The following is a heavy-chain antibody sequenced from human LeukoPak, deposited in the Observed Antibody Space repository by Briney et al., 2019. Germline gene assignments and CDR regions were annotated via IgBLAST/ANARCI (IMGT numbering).Heavy chain of an antibody. CDR3: AMTAAGRAWDDWFDP. V-gene: IGHV3-11*06. CDR2: ISSSSSYT. D-gene: IGHD6-13*01. CDR1: GFTFSDYY. Sequence: PVGSLRLSCAASGFTFSDYYMSWIRQAPGRGLEWVSYISSSSSYTNYADSERSGFSISRDNAKNSLYLQMNSLRAEDTAVYYCAMTAAGRAWDDWFDPWGQGTLVTVSS. J-gene: IGHJ5*02.